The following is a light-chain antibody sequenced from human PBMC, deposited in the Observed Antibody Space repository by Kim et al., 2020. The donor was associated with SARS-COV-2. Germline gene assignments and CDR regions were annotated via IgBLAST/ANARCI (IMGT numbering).Light chain of an antibody. CDR1: SLRTYY. Sequence: LGKTISFTCQVDSLRTYYAGWYQQKPGQAPVLVIYGKNNRPSGIPDRFSGSSSGDTASLTITGAQAEDEADYYCNSRDSSGNLYVFGTGTKVTVL. CDR2: GKN. J-gene: IGLJ1*01. V-gene: IGLV3-19*01. CDR3: NSRDSSGNLYV.